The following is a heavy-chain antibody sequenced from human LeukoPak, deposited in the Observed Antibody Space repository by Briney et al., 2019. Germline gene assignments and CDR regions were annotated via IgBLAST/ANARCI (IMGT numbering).Heavy chain of an antibody. V-gene: IGHV1-46*01. CDR3: ARRGSCFGSSCSLDY. CDR1: GYTFTNYY. Sequence: ASVNVSCEASGYTFTNYYIHWVRQAPGQGLEWMGIINPSGGIPSYAPNFQGRVTMSRDTSTNTVYMELSSLTSEDTAVYYCARRGSCFGSSCSLDYWGQGTLVTVSS. CDR2: INPSGGIP. D-gene: IGHD6-13*01. J-gene: IGHJ4*02.